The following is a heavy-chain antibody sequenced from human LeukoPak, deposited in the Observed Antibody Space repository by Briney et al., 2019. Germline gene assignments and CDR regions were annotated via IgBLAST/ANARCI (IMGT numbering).Heavy chain of an antibody. CDR2: IYHSGST. J-gene: IGHJ4*02. V-gene: IGHV4-30-2*01. CDR3: ARSRGSYFDY. CDR1: GGSISSGGYY. Sequence: PSETLSLTCAVSGGSISSGGYYWSWIRQPPGKGLEWIGYIYHSGSTYYNPSLKSRVTISVDRSKNQFSLKLSSVTAADTAVYYCARSRGSYFDYWGQGTLVTVSS. D-gene: IGHD1-26*01.